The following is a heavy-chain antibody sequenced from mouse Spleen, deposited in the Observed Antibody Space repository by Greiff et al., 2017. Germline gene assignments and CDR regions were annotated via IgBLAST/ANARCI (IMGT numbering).Heavy chain of an antibody. CDR1: GFSLTSYG. V-gene: IGHV2-5*01. J-gene: IGHJ4*01. Sequence: QVQLKESGPGLVQPSQTLSITCTASGFSLTSYGVHWVRQSPGKGLEWLGVIWRVGSTDYNAAFMSRLSITKDNSESQVFFKMNSLQADDTAIYYCAKKGDGENAMGDWGQGTSVTVSS. CDR2: IWRVGST. CDR3: AKKGDGENAMGD. D-gene: IGHD3-3*01.